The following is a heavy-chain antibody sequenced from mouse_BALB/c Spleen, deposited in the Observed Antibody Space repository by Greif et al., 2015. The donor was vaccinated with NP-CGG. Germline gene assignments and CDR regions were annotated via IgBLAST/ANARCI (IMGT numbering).Heavy chain of an antibody. V-gene: IGHV2-6-4*01. Sequence: VQGVESGPGLVAPSQSLSITCTVSGFSLSRYSVHWVRQPPGKGLEWLGMIWGGGSTDYNSALKSRLSISKDNSKSQVVLKMNSLQTDDTAMYYCARTSSYGYDVSPAYWGQGTLVTVSA. D-gene: IGHD2-2*01. CDR3: ARTSSYGYDVSPAY. CDR1: GFSLSRYS. CDR2: IWGGGST. J-gene: IGHJ3*01.